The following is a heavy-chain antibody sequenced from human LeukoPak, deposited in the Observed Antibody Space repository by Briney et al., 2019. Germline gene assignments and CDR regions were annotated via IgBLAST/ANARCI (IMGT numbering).Heavy chain of an antibody. CDR1: GFTFSSYS. D-gene: IGHD1-26*01. CDR3: ARDSIVGVIIEDFF. CDR2: ISSTSTI. J-gene: IGHJ4*02. Sequence: PGGSLRLSCAASGFTFSSYSMNWVRQAPGKGLEWVSYISSTSTIYYADSVKGRFTISRDNAKNSLYLEMNSLRAEDTAVYYCARDSIVGVIIEDFFWGQGTLVTVSS. V-gene: IGHV3-48*01.